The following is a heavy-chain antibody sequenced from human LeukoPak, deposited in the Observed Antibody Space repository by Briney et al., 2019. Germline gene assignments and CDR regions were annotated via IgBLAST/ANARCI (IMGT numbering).Heavy chain of an antibody. Sequence: SETLSLTCTVSGYSISSGYYWGWIRQPPGKGLEWIGSIYHSGSTYYNPSLKSRVTISVDTSKNQFSSRLTSVTAADTAMYYCARDDGDSTMGYYFDYWGQGTLVTVSS. D-gene: IGHD4-17*01. J-gene: IGHJ4*02. CDR2: IYHSGST. CDR3: ARDDGDSTMGYYFDY. CDR1: GYSISSGYY. V-gene: IGHV4-38-2*02.